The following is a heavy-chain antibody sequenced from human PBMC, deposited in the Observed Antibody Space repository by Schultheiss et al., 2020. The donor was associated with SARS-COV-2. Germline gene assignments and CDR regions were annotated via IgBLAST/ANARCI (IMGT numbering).Heavy chain of an antibody. J-gene: IGHJ4*02. CDR1: GFTFSDYY. CDR2: ISRSSSTI. CDR3: ARVAGHCSGGSCSDLYYFDF. V-gene: IGHV3-11*04. D-gene: IGHD2-15*01. Sequence: GGSLRLSCAASGFTFSDYYMSWIRQAPGKGLEWVSYISRSSSTIYYADSVKGRFTISRDNAKNSLYLQMNSLRDEDTAVYYCARVAGHCSGGSCSDLYYFDFWGQGTLVTVSS.